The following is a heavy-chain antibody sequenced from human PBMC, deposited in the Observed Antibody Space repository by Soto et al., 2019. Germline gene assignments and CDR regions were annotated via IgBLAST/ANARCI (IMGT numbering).Heavy chain of an antibody. CDR1: GGSISSSGFS. D-gene: IGHD2-8*01. J-gene: IGHJ5*02. V-gene: IGHV4-39*01. CDR2: AYYSGST. CDR3: TKVSSGWFDP. Sequence: PSETLSLTCTVSGGSISSSGFSRGWVRQPPGKGLEWIGCAYYSGSTYYNPSLKSRVTISVDTSGNQFSLRLNSVTAADTAVYYCTKVSSGWFDPWGQGTLVT.